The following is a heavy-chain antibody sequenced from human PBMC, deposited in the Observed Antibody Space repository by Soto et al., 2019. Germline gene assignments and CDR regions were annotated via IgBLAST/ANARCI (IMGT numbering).Heavy chain of an antibody. J-gene: IGHJ4*02. V-gene: IGHV4-59*08. CDR3: ARHSNRNYGLYYFDY. CDR1: GGSISSYY. Sequence: PSETLSLTCTVSGGSISSYYWSWIRQPPGKGLEWIGSIYYSGSTYYNPSLKSRVTMSVDTSKNQFSLKVSSATAADTAVYYCARHSNRNYGLYYFDYWGLGALVTVSS. D-gene: IGHD4-4*01. CDR2: IYYSGST.